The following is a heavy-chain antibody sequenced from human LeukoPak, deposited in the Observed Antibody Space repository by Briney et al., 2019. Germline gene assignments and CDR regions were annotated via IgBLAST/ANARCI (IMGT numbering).Heavy chain of an antibody. D-gene: IGHD2-15*01. V-gene: IGHV3-30-3*01. CDR3: ARERVAAYYGMDV. J-gene: IGHJ6*02. CDR2: ISYDGSNK. Sequence: GRSLRLSCAASGFTFSSYAMHWVRQAPGKGLEWVACISYDGSNKYYADSVKGRFTISRDNSKNTLFLQMNSLRAEDTAVYYCARERVAAYYGMDVWGQGTTVTVSS. CDR1: GFTFSSYA.